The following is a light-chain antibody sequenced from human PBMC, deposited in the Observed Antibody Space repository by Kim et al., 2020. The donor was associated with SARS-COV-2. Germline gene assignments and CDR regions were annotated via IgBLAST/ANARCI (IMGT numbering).Light chain of an antibody. CDR2: SND. Sequence: GQRVTISCSGSRSNIGSNFVNWYQQLPGTPPKLLIYSNDYRPSGVPDRFSGSKSGTSASLDISGLQSEDEADYYCAAWDDSLNGSVFGGGTQLTVL. V-gene: IGLV1-44*01. CDR3: AAWDDSLNGSV. CDR1: RSNIGSNF. J-gene: IGLJ3*02.